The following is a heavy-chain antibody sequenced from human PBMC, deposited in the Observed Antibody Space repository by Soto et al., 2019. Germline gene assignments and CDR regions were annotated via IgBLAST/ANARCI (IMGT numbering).Heavy chain of an antibody. Sequence: QVQLQESGPGLVKPSGTLSLTCAVSGGSISSSNWWSWVRQPPGKGLEWIGEIYHSGSTNYNPSLKSRVTLPVDKSKSQFSLKLSSVTAADTAVYYCARSYMVRGVANWFDPWGQGTLVTVSS. CDR1: GGSISSSNW. CDR3: ARSYMVRGVANWFDP. CDR2: IYHSGST. D-gene: IGHD3-10*01. J-gene: IGHJ5*02. V-gene: IGHV4-4*02.